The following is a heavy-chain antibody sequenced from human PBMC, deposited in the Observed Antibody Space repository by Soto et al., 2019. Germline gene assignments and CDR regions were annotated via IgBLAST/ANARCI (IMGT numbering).Heavy chain of an antibody. J-gene: IGHJ6*02. CDR3: ARAPYSSGWYDYYYGMDV. CDR1: GFTFSDYY. V-gene: IGHV3-11*01. Sequence: QVQLVESGGGLVKPGGSLRLSCAASGFTFSDYYMSWIRQAPGKGLGWVSYITSGSTIYYADSVKGRFTISRDNAKNSLYLQMNSLRAEDTAVYYCARAPYSSGWYDYYYGMDVWGQGTTVTVSS. D-gene: IGHD6-19*01. CDR2: ITSGSTI.